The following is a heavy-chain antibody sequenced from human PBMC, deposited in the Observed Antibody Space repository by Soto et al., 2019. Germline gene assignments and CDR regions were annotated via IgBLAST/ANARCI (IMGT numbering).Heavy chain of an antibody. CDR3: ARRHYYDASDYFGFLGFDY. V-gene: IGHV5-51*01. CDR2: IYPGDSNT. Sequence: PGESLKISCKGSGYSFSSYWIGWVRQMPGKGLEWMGIIYPGDSNTSYSPSFQGQVTISADRSISTAYLQWSSLKASDTAMYYCARRHYYDASDYFGFLGFDYWGQGALVTVSS. D-gene: IGHD3-22*01. CDR1: GYSFSSYW. J-gene: IGHJ4*02.